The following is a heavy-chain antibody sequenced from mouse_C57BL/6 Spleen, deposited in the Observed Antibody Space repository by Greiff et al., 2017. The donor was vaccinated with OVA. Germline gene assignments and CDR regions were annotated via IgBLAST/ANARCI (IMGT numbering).Heavy chain of an antibody. CDR3: ARGDGSRAMDY. Sequence: EVKLQESGPGLVKPSQSLSLTCSVTGYSITSGYYWNWIRQFPGNKLEWMGYISYDGSNNYNPSLKNRISITRDTSKNQFFLKLNSVTTEDTATYYCARGDGSRAMDYWGQGTSVTVSS. D-gene: IGHD1-1*01. CDR2: ISYDGSN. V-gene: IGHV3-6*01. CDR1: GYSITSGYY. J-gene: IGHJ4*01.